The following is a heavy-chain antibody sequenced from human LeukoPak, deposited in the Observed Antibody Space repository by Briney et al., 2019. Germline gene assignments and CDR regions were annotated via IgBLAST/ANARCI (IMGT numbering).Heavy chain of an antibody. CDR2: IYYSGST. CDR1: GGSISSYY. D-gene: IGHD5-24*01. V-gene: IGHV4-59*01. CDR3: ARGRRMATANFDY. J-gene: IGHJ4*02. Sequence: KPSETLSLTCTGSGGSISSYYWSWIRQPPGKGLEGMGYIYYSGSTNDNPSLKSRVTISVDTSKNQFSLKLSSVTAADTAVYYCARGRRMATANFDYWGQGTLVTVSS.